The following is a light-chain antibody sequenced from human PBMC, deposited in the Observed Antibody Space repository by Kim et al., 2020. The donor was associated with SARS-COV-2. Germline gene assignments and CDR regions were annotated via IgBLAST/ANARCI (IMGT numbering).Light chain of an antibody. CDR2: GTN. V-gene: IGLV3-19*01. CDR1: SLRSYY. CDR3: QSRDSGGDVV. Sequence: SSELTQDPAVSVALGQTVRITCQGDSLRSYYATWYQQKPRQAPVLVIYGTNNRPSGIPDRFSGSASGNTASLTISGAQAEDEAEFYCQSRDSGGDVVFGGGTQLTVL. J-gene: IGLJ2*01.